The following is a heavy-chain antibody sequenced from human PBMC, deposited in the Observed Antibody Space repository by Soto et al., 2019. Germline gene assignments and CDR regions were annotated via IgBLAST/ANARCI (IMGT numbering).Heavy chain of an antibody. D-gene: IGHD3-22*01. CDR3: AKSQRITMIVVVNPFDY. CDR1: GFTFSSYA. V-gene: IGHV3-23*01. J-gene: IGHJ4*02. CDR2: ISGSGGST. Sequence: GGSLSLSCAASGFTFSSYAMSWVRQAPGKGLEWVSAISGSGGSTYYADSVKGRFTISRDNSKNTLYLQMNSLRAEDTAVYYCAKSQRITMIVVVNPFDYWGQGTLVTVSS.